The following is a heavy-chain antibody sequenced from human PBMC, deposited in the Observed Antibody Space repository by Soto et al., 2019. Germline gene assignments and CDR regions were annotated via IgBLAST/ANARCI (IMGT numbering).Heavy chain of an antibody. J-gene: IGHJ4*02. D-gene: IGHD3-22*01. CDR2: IYYSGST. Sequence: SETLSLTCTFSGCSISSGGYYWSWIRQHPGKGLEWIGYIYYSGSTYYNPSLKSRVTISVDTSKNQFSLKLSSVTAADTAVYYCAATYYYDSSGYYPLDYWGQGTLVTVS. CDR1: GCSISSGGYY. CDR3: AATYYYDSSGYYPLDY. V-gene: IGHV4-31*03.